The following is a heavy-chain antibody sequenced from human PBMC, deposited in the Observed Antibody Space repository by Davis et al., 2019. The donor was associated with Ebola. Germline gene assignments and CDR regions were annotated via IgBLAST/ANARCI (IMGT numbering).Heavy chain of an antibody. V-gene: IGHV3-21*01. J-gene: IGHJ2*01. CDR2: ISTSSIYT. CDR1: GFTFSGYS. Sequence: GESLKISCAASGFTFSGYSMTWVRQAPGKGLDWVSFISTSSIYTYYADSVKGRFTISRDNARKLLYLEMNNLRPDDTAVYYCARTMYSYDLWYFDLWGRGTLVTVSS. CDR3: ARTMYSYDLWYFDL. D-gene: IGHD3-22*01.